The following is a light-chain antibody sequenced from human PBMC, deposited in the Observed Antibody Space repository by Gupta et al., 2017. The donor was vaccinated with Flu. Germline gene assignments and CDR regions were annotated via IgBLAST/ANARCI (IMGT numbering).Light chain of an antibody. J-gene: IGKJ1*01. CDR2: LVS. CDR3: MQGAHWPWT. V-gene: IGKV2-30*01. CDR1: HGLVYSDGNTY. Sequence: VMTQTPLSLPVALGQPASISCRSSHGLVYSDGNTYLHWFQQRPGQSPRRLIYLVSHRESGVPDRFSGSGSGTDFTLKISRVEAEDVGIYFCMQGAHWPWTFGQGTKVEIK.